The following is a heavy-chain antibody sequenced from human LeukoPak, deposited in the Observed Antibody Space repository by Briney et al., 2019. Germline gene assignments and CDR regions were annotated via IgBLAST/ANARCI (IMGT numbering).Heavy chain of an antibody. CDR3: ARASVTYYYYYYMDV. J-gene: IGHJ6*03. V-gene: IGHV4-59*01. CDR1: GGSITNYY. CDR2: IHYSGST. Sequence: SETLSLTCTVSGGSITNYYWTWIRQPAGKGLEWIGYIHYSGSTNYNPSLKSRVTISVDTSKNQFSLKLSSVTAADTAVYYCARASVTYYYYYYMDVWGKGTTLTVSS. D-gene: IGHD4-11*01.